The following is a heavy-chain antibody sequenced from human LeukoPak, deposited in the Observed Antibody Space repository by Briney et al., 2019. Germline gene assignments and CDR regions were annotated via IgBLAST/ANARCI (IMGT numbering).Heavy chain of an antibody. J-gene: IGHJ3*02. CDR3: ARILNSGDYDAFDI. CDR1: GGSISSYY. D-gene: IGHD4-17*01. V-gene: IGHV4-59*01. CDR2: IYYSGST. Sequence: SETLSLTCTVSGGSISSYYWSWIRQPPGKGLEWIGYIYYSGSTNYNPSLKSRVTISVDTSKNQFSLKLTSVTAADTAVYYCARILNSGDYDAFDIWGQGTTVIVSS.